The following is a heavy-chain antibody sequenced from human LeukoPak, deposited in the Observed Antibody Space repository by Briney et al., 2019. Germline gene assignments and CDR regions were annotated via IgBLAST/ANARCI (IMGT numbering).Heavy chain of an antibody. Sequence: ASVKVSCKASGYTFTAFYMHWVRQAPGQGLEWMGWINPNSGATNYAQKFQGRVTMTRDTSISTAYMELSRLRSDNTAVYYCARAHLIAAAGYNWFDPWGQGTLVTVSS. CDR2: INPNSGAT. CDR3: ARAHLIAAAGYNWFDP. CDR1: GYTFTAFY. V-gene: IGHV1-2*02. D-gene: IGHD6-13*01. J-gene: IGHJ5*02.